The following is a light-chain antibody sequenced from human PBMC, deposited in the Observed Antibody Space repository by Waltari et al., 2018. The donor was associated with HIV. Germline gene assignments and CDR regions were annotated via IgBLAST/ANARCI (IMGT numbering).Light chain of an antibody. CDR3: QSYDSSLSGSGV. J-gene: IGLJ3*02. CDR1: SSNIGAHYD. V-gene: IGLV1-40*01. Sequence: QSVLTQPPSVSGAPGQRVNISSTGSSSNIGAHYDVHWYQQLPGTAPKLLIYGNNNRPSGVPDRFSGSKSGTSASLAITGLQAEDEADYYCQSYDSSLSGSGVFGGGTKLTVL. CDR2: GNN.